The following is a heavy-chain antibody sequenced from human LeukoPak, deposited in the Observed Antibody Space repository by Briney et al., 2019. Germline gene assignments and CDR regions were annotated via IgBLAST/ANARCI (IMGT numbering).Heavy chain of an antibody. CDR1: GFTFSDYY. V-gene: IGHV3-11*01. D-gene: IGHD5-18*01. J-gene: IGHJ4*02. CDR3: ARPTDSSVDY. CDR2: ISGSGTTI. Sequence: PGGSLRLSCAASGFTFSDYYMSWIRQAPGKGLEWITYISGSGTTIYHADSVKGRFTISRDNAKNSVYLQMNSLREEDTAVYYCARPTDSSVDYWGQGTLVTVSS.